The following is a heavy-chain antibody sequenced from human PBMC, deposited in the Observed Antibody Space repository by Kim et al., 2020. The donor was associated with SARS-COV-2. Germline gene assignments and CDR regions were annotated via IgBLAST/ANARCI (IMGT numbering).Heavy chain of an antibody. D-gene: IGHD2-21*01. CDR1: GYTFTGYY. CDR2: INPNSGGT. V-gene: IGHV1-2*02. CDR3: AANLGGAYCGGDCCFVLGY. Sequence: ASVKVSCKASGYTFTGYYMHWVRQAPGQGLEWMGWINPNSGGTNYAQKFAGRVTMTRDTSISTAYMELSRLRSDETAVYYCAANLGGAYCGGDCCFVLGYWGQVTLVTVSS. J-gene: IGHJ4*02.